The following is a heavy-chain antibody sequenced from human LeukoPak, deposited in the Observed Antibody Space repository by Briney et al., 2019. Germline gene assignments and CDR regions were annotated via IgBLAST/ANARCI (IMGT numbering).Heavy chain of an antibody. Sequence: PGGALRLSCAASGFDFGAYEMNWVRQAPGKGLDGVSYIAGSDTTTYYADSVKGRFTISRDNAKNSLYLQMNSLRAEDTALYYCTTLGYHLDSWGQGTLVTVSS. CDR2: IAGSDTTT. V-gene: IGHV3-48*03. CDR1: GFDFGAYE. CDR3: TTLGYHLDS. D-gene: IGHD3-22*01. J-gene: IGHJ4*02.